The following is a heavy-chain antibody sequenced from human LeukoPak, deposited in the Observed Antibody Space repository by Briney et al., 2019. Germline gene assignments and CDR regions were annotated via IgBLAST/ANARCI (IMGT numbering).Heavy chain of an antibody. CDR3: GAGLVTSRAFDI. Sequence: ASVKVSCKASGGTFSSYAISWVRQAPGQGLEWMGGIIPIFGTANYAQKFQGRVTITAGESTSTAYMELSSLRSEDTAVYYCGAGLVTSRAFDIWGQGTMVTVSS. CDR1: GGTFSSYA. V-gene: IGHV1-69*13. CDR2: IIPIFGTA. D-gene: IGHD3/OR15-3a*01. J-gene: IGHJ3*02.